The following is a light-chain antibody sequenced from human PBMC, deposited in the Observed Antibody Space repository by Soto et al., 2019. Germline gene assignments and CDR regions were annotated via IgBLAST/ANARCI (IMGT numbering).Light chain of an antibody. Sequence: SYELTQPPSVSVYPGQTASITCSGDKLGDKYACWYQQKPGQYPVLVIYQDSKRPSGIPERFSGSNSGNTATLTISGTQAMDEADYYCQAWDSSTDVVFGGGTKLTVL. CDR1: KLGDKY. J-gene: IGLJ2*01. V-gene: IGLV3-1*01. CDR3: QAWDSSTDVV. CDR2: QDS.